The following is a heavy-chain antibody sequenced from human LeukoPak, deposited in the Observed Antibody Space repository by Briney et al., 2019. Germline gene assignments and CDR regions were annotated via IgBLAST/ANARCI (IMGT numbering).Heavy chain of an antibody. V-gene: IGHV3-74*01. D-gene: IGHD1-26*01. CDR2: INSGGSGT. CDR3: ASSGSYRFDY. J-gene: IGHJ4*02. Sequence: GGSLRLSCAASGFAFSSNWMHWVHQTPGKGLVWVSRINSGGSGTSYADSVEGRFTISRDNAKNTLYLQMNSLKGEDTAVYYCASSGSYRFDYWGQGTLVTVSS. CDR1: GFAFSSNW.